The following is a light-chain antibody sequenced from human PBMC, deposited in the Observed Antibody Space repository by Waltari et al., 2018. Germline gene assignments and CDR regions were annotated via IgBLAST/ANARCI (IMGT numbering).Light chain of an antibody. CDR3: QSYDTSLSVV. CDR2: VSS. J-gene: IGLJ3*02. V-gene: IGLV1-40*01. Sequence: QSVLTQPPSVSGAPGQRVTISCTGSRSKIGAGHAVHWYQQLPRAAPKLLIYVSSTRPLGVPDRFFVSTSGTSASLAIAGLQAEDEADYYCQSYDTSLSVVFGGGTKLTVL. CDR1: RSKIGAGHA.